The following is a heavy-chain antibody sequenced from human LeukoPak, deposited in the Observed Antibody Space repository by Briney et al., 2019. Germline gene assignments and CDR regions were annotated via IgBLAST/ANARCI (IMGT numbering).Heavy chain of an antibody. J-gene: IGHJ3*01. CDR3: ARLGPFYGSGSYSAFDF. V-gene: IGHV4-39*01. CDR2: IYYSGST. Sequence: SETLSLTCTVSGGSISSSSYYWGWIRQPPGKGLEWIGSIYYSGSTYYNPSLKSRVTISVDTSKNQFSLKLSSVTAADTAVYYCARLGPFYGSGSYSAFDFWGQGTMVTVSS. D-gene: IGHD3-10*01. CDR1: GGSISSSSYY.